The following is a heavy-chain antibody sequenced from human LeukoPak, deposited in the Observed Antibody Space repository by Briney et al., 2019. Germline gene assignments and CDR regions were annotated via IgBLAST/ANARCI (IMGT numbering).Heavy chain of an antibody. CDR1: AFILSNAW. CDR2: IKSKTDGRTT. Sequence: PGGSLRLSCAASAFILSNAWMSWVRQAPGRGREWVGRIKSKTDGRTTDYAEPVKGRFTISRDDSKNTLYLQMNRVKTEDTAVYYCTTERGYCSSTSCVGAFDIWGQGTMDTVSS. J-gene: IGHJ3*02. V-gene: IGHV3-15*01. D-gene: IGHD2-2*01. CDR3: TTERGYCSSTSCVGAFDI.